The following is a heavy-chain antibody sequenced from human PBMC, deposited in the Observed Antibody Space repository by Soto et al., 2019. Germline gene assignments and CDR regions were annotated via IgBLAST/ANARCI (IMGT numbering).Heavy chain of an antibody. D-gene: IGHD3-10*01. CDR3: AINERRDGSTFDY. CDR2: IIPIFGTA. V-gene: IGHV1-69*01. J-gene: IGHJ4*02. Sequence: QVQLVQSGAEVKTPGSSVKVSCKASGGIFTRYDIRWVRQAPGQGLEWMGAIIPIFGTANYAQKFQGRVTITADATTSTAYMELSSLRSEDTAMYYCAINERRDGSTFDYWGQGTLVTVSS. CDR1: GGIFTRYD.